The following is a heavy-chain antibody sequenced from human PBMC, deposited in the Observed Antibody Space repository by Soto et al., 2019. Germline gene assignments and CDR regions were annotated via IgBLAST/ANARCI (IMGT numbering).Heavy chain of an antibody. CDR2: ISDDGSNK. Sequence: PGGSLRRSCAAAGFTFSRPGLHWVRQASGNGLEWVPVISDDGSNKYYAASVKGRFTISRDNSKNTLYLQMNSLRAEDTAVYYCAKDSVYYDSSGDYTDYWRQG. CDR1: GFTFSRPG. CDR3: AKDSVYYDSSGDYTDY. D-gene: IGHD3-22*01. V-gene: IGHV3-30*18. J-gene: IGHJ4*02.